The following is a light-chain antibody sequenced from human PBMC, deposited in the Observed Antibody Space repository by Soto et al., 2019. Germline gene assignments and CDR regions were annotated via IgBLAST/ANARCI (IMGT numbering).Light chain of an antibody. CDR2: DTS. V-gene: IGKV3-11*01. J-gene: IGKJ5*01. CDR3: HQRAGWPPIT. CDR1: ESVDRY. Sequence: EIVLTQSPDTLSLSPGERATVSCRASESVDRYLAWYQQKPGQAPRLLIYDTSNRAAGIPARFSGSGSGTDFTLTISSLEPEDFALYFCHQRAGWPPITFGQGTRLEI.